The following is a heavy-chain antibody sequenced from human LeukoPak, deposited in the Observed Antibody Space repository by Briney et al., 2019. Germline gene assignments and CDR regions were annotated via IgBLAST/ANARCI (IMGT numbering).Heavy chain of an antibody. V-gene: IGHV3-21*01. CDR1: GGSISSSS. Sequence: ETLSITCTVSGGSISSSSYYWGWIRQPPGKGLEWVSSISSSSSYIYYADSVKGRFTISRDNAKNSLYLQMNSLRAEDTAVYYCARHQVDYGDSTYYFDYWGQGTLVTVSS. J-gene: IGHJ4*02. CDR2: ISSSSSYI. D-gene: IGHD4-17*01. CDR3: ARHQVDYGDSTYYFDY.